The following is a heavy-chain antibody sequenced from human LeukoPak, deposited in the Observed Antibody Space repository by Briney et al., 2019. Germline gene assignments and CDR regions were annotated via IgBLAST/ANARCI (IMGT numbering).Heavy chain of an antibody. J-gene: IGHJ6*02. CDR1: GFAFDTYV. CDR3: AKDSTASGSYYGMDV. Sequence: QTGGSLRLSCGASGFAFDTYVMSWARQAPGRVLEWVSGISGGGGFTYYADFVKGRFTISRDNSRNTLYLQMNSLRAEDTAVYYCAKDSTASGSYYGMDVWGQGTTVTVSS. CDR2: ISGGGGFT. D-gene: IGHD5-12*01. V-gene: IGHV3-23*01.